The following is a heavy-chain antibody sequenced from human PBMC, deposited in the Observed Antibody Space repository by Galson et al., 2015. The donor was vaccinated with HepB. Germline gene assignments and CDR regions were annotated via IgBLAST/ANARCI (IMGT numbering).Heavy chain of an antibody. V-gene: IGHV3-33*01. J-gene: IGHJ4*02. CDR2: IWYEESDK. CDR1: GFTFSSYA. Sequence: SLRLSCAASGFTFSSYAMHWVRQAPGKGLEWVAVIWYEESDKYYADSVQGRFTISRDSSKNTLYLQMNSLRVEDTAVYYCARRTWGGFDYWGQGVLVTVSS. D-gene: IGHD7-27*01. CDR3: ARRTWGGFDY.